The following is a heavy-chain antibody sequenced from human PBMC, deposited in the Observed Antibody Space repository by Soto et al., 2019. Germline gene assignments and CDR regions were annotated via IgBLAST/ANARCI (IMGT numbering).Heavy chain of an antibody. CDR2: GSRSSSCI. J-gene: IGHJ4*02. CDR3: ARCMGFDGSGYAFFDS. CDR1: GCTFSGHT. D-gene: IGHD3-10*01. Sequence: PGGSLRLSCAASGCTFSGHTINWVRQGPGKGLECVSSGSRSSSCIYYADSVKGRFTVSRDDAEKSLYLQMNSLRAEDTAIYYCARCMGFDGSGYAFFDSWGQGT. V-gene: IGHV3-21*01.